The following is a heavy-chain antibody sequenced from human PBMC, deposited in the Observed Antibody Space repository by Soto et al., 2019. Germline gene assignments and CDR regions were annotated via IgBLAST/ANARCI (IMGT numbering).Heavy chain of an antibody. J-gene: IGHJ4*02. CDR3: AVGEETGTPYFGN. V-gene: IGHV3-21*01. Sequence: VQLLEYGGGLVKPGGSLRLSCTASGFTFSSYSMNWVRRAPGKGLEWVSSISSSSSFIYSAGSVKGRFTISRDNAKNSLYLQMNSLRAEDTAVYYCAVGEETGTPYFGNWGQGTLVTVSS. CDR1: GFTFSSYS. D-gene: IGHD1-7*01. CDR2: ISSSSSFI.